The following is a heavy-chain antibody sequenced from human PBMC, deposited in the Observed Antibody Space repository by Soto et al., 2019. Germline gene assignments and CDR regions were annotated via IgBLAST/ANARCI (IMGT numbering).Heavy chain of an antibody. CDR2: IWYDGSNK. V-gene: IGHV3-33*06. D-gene: IGHD1-26*01. CDR3: AKGGVGSTSNAFDI. J-gene: IGHJ3*02. Sequence: GGSLRLSCAASGFTFSSYGMHWVRQAPGKGLEWVAVIWYDGSNKYYADSVKGRFTISRDNSKNTLYLQMNSLRAEDTAVYYCAKGGVGSTSNAFDIWGQGTMVTVSS. CDR1: GFTFSSYG.